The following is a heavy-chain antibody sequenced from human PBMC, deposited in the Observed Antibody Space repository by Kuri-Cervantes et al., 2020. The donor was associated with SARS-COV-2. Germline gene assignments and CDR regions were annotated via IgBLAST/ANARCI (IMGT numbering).Heavy chain of an antibody. CDR2: IYYSGNA. Sequence: SETLSLTCTVSGGSISSYYWSWIRQPPGKGLEWIGSIYYSGNAYYNPSLKSRVTISVDTSKNQFSLKLNSVTAADTAVYYCGRHHISRGNYYYYMDVWGKGTTVTVSS. CDR3: GRHHISRGNYYYYMDV. V-gene: IGHV4-59*05. CDR1: GGSISSYY. D-gene: IGHD2-21*01. J-gene: IGHJ6*03.